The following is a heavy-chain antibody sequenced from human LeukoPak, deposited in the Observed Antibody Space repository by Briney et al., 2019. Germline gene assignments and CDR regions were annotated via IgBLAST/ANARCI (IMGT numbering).Heavy chain of an antibody. CDR2: LTPIFGTA. CDR3: ARVGDFWSGYPQRKWFDP. CDR1: GGTFSSYA. J-gene: IGHJ5*02. Sequence: ASVKVSCKASGGTFSSYAISWVRQAPGQGLEWMGGLTPIFGTANYAQKFQGRVTITADESTSTAYMELSSLRSEDTAVYYCARVGDFWSGYPQRKWFDPWGQGTLVTVSS. D-gene: IGHD3-3*01. V-gene: IGHV1-69*13.